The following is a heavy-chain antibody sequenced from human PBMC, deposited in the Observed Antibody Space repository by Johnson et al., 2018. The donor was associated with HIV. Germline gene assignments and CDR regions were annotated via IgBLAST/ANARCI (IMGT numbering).Heavy chain of an antibody. D-gene: IGHD3-16*01. CDR2: IYSGGSI. J-gene: IGHJ3*01. V-gene: IGHV3-66*04. CDR3: AKPPSMGADAFDV. Sequence: EVQLVESGGGLVQPGGSLRLSCAASGFTVSSNYMSWVRQAPGKGLEWVSVIYSGGSIYYADSVKGRFSISRDNSKNTLYLQMNSLRAEDSALYYCAKPPSMGADAFDVWGQGTMVTVSS. CDR1: GFTVSSNY.